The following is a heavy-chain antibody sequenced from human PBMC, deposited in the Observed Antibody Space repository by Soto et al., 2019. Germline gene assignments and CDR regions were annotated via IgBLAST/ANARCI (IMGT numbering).Heavy chain of an antibody. CDR3: VQSPWRNSKAWFDP. V-gene: IGHV2-5*02. CDR2: IYWDDDK. CDR1: GFSLTTSGVG. J-gene: IGHJ5*02. Sequence: QITLKESGPTRVKPTQTLTLTCTFSGFSLTTSGVGVGWIRQPPGQALEWLALIYWDDDKRYSPSLQTRLTITKDTSKNLGVLTMANMDPVDTATYYCVQSPWRNSKAWFDPWGPGTLVTVSS.